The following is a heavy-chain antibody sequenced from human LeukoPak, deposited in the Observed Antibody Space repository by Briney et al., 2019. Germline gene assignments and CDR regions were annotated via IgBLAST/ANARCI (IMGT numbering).Heavy chain of an antibody. CDR3: ARARRYSYGTDNFDY. CDR2: ISGSGGST. Sequence: GGSLRLSCAASGFTFSSYAMSWVRQAPGKGLEWVSAISGSGGSTYYADSVKGRFTISRDNAKNSLYLQMNSLRAEDTAVYYCARARRYSYGTDNFDYWGQGTLVTVSS. J-gene: IGHJ4*02. CDR1: GFTFSSYA. V-gene: IGHV3-23*01. D-gene: IGHD5-18*01.